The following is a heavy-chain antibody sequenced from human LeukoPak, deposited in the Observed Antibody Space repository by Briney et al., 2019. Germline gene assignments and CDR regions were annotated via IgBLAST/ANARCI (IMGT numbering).Heavy chain of an antibody. CDR1: GYTFTSYG. D-gene: IGHD6-19*01. CDR2: ISAYNGNT. J-gene: IGHJ4*02. CDR3: ARGRDARIKVAVADTPLTNFDY. V-gene: IGHV1-18*01. Sequence: GASVKVSCKASGYTFTSYGISWVRQAPGQGLEWMGWISAYNGNTNYAQKLQGRVTMTTDTSTSTAYMELRSLRSDDTAVYCCARGRDARIKVAVADTPLTNFDYWGQGTLVTVSS.